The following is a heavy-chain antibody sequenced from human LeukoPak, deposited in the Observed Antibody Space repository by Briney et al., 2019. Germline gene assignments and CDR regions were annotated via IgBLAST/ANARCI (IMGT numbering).Heavy chain of an antibody. J-gene: IGHJ4*02. CDR3: ARDLYY. CDR1: GFTFSSYS. CDR2: ISSSGSYI. V-gene: IGHV3-21*01. Sequence: GGSLRLSCAASGFTFSSYSMNWVRQAPGKGLEWVSSISSSGSYIYYADSVKVRFTISRDNAKNSLYLQMNSLRAEDTAVYYCARDLYYWGQGTLVTVSS.